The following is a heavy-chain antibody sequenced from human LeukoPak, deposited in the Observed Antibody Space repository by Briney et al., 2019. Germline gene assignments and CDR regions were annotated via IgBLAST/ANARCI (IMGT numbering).Heavy chain of an antibody. D-gene: IGHD3-22*01. CDR2: ISSGGST. J-gene: IGHJ4*02. V-gene: IGHV4-39*01. Sequence: SETLSLTCTVSGGSISSSGYYWGWILQPPGKGLEWIGSISSGGSTHYIPSLKSRVTISVDTSKNQFSLKLSSVTAADTAVYYCARRSYDGSGYYYVDYWGQGTLVTVSS. CDR1: GGSISSSGYY. CDR3: ARRSYDGSGYYYVDY.